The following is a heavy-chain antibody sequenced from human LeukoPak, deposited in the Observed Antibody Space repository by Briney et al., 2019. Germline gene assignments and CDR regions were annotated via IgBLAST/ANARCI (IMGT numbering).Heavy chain of an antibody. CDR3: ARGRWGDSLLLWFGAGVMDV. J-gene: IGHJ6*02. CDR2: IYKSGST. CDR1: GGSISRYY. V-gene: IGHV4-59*01. Sequence: SETLSLTCTVSGGSISRYYSSWIRQPPGGGLERIGDIYKSGSTNYNPSLKSRVTISVDTSKNQFSLKLSSVAAADTAVYYCARGRWGDSLLLWFGAGVMDVWGQGTTVTVSS. D-gene: IGHD3-10*01.